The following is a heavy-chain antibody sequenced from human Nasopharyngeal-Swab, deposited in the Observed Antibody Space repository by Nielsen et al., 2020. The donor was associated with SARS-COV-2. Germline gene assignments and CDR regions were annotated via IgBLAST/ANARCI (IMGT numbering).Heavy chain of an antibody. CDR3: ARDPRAARPRDDAFGS. D-gene: IGHD6-6*01. CDR1: GYTFTSYY. V-gene: IGHV1-46*01. J-gene: IGHJ3*02. CDR2: INPNSGST. Sequence: ASVKVSCKASGYTFTSYYMHWVRQAPGQGLEWMGIINPNSGSTSYAQKFQGRVTMTRDTSTSTVYMELSSLRSEDTAVYYCARDPRAARPRDDAFGSWGQGTMVTVSS.